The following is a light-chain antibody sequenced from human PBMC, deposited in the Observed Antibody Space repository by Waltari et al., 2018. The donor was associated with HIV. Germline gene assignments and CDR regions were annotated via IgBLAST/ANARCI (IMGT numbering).Light chain of an antibody. CDR2: YDD. V-gene: IGLV1-36*01. J-gene: IGLJ1*01. CDR1: SSNLGSTA. Sequence: QSVLTQPPSVSEAPRQRVTLSCSGSSSNLGSTAVNWYQQVPGKAPKLLIYYDDLLSSGVSDRFSGSKSGTSASLAIRGLQSEDEADYYCAAWDDSLNGYVFGSGTKVTVL. CDR3: AAWDDSLNGYV.